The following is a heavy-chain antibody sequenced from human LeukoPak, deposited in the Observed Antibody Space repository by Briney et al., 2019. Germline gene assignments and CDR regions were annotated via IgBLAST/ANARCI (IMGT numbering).Heavy chain of an antibody. CDR1: GGSISSYY. CDR3: AREVYYYGSGSYYTLKWFDP. D-gene: IGHD3-10*01. CDR2: IYTSGST. V-gene: IGHV4-4*07. J-gene: IGHJ5*02. Sequence: SETLSLTCTVSGGSISSYYWSWIRQTAGKGLEWIGRIYTSGSTNYNPSLKSRVTMSVDTSKNQFSLKLSSVTAADTVVYYCAREVYYYGSGSYYTLKWFDPWGQGTLVTVSS.